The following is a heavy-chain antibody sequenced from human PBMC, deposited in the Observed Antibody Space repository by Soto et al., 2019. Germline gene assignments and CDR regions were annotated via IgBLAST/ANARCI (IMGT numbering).Heavy chain of an antibody. CDR3: AKVTKRAAAGRYEYYKYGMDV. CDR2: ISGSGGSS. V-gene: IGHV3-23*01. CDR1: GFAFSTYA. D-gene: IGHD6-13*01. Sequence: LRLSCAAAGFAFSTYAMTWVRQAPGKGLEWVSVISGSGGSSYYAASVKGRFTISRDNSKNTLFLQMNGLRAEDTAVYYCAKVTKRAAAGRYEYYKYGMDVWGQGTTVTVPS. J-gene: IGHJ6*02.